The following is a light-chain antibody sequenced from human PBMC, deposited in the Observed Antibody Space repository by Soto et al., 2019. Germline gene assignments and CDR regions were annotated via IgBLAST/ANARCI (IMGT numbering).Light chain of an antibody. Sequence: QSVLTQPASVSGSLGQSITISCTGTSRDVGSYDYVSWYRQHPGDAPKLMIFGVSNRPSGVSNRFSGSRSGDTVSLTISGLQADDEADYYCTTYTSSTPSYVFGVGTKATVL. CDR1: SRDVGSYDY. J-gene: IGLJ1*01. CDR2: GVS. V-gene: IGLV2-14*01. CDR3: TTYTSSTPSYV.